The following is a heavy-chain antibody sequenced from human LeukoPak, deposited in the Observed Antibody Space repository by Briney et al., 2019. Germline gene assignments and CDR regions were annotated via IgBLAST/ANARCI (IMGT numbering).Heavy chain of an antibody. V-gene: IGHV3-7*01. CDR1: GFSLSAYW. CDR3: ARELFQLGHAFDI. CDR2: INRDGSQK. J-gene: IGHJ3*02. D-gene: IGHD1-1*01. Sequence: PGGSLRLSCAASGFSLSAYWMTWVRQAPGKGLEWVANINRDGSQKNHVDSVKGRFTISRDNAKNSLYLQMNSLRAEDTAVYYCARELFQLGHAFDIWGQGTMVTVSS.